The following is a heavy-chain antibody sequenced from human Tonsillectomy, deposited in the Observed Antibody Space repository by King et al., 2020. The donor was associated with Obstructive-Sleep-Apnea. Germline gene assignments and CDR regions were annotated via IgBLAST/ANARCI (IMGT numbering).Heavy chain of an antibody. V-gene: IGHV3-30*03. Sequence: VQLVESGGGVVQPGRSLRLSCASSGFNFSNYAMHWVRQAPGKGLEWVAFILNDGSHKFSADSGKGRFTISRDNSKNTLYLQMSSLRAGDTAVYFCAVAAFDYWGQGTLVTVSS. J-gene: IGHJ4*02. CDR1: GFNFSNYA. CDR2: ILNDGSHK. CDR3: AVAAFDY. D-gene: IGHD6-25*01.